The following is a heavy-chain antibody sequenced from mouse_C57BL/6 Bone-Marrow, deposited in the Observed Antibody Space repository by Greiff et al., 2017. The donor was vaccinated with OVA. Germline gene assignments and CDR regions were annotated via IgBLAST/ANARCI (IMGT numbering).Heavy chain of an antibody. V-gene: IGHV1-26*01. CDR2: INPNNGGT. D-gene: IGHD1-1*01. J-gene: IGHJ1*03. CDR1: GYTFTDYY. Sequence: EVQLQQSGPELVKPGASVKISCKASGYTFTDYYMNWVKQSHGKSLEWIGDINPNNGGTSYNQKFKGKATLTVDKSSSTAYMELRSLTSEDSAVYYCARPLRYRPWYFDVWGTGTTVTVSS. CDR3: ARPLRYRPWYFDV.